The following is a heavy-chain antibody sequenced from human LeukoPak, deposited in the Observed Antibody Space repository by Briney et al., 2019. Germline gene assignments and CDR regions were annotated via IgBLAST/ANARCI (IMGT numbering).Heavy chain of an antibody. J-gene: IGHJ4*02. CDR2: IYSGGGGST. CDR1: GFTFSSYA. Sequence: PGGSLRLSCAASGFTFSSYAMSWVRQAPGKGLEWVSVIYSGGGGSTYYADSVKGRFTISRDNSKNTLYLQMNSLRAEDTAVYYCARDGVDYSFDYWGQGTLVTVSS. V-gene: IGHV3-23*01. D-gene: IGHD4-11*01. CDR3: ARDGVDYSFDY.